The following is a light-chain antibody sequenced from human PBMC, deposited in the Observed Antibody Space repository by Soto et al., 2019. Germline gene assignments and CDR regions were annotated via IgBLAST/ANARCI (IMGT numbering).Light chain of an antibody. CDR3: PQYGSSWT. CDR2: GAS. V-gene: IGKV3-20*01. Sequence: EIVLTQSPGTLSLSPGERATLSCRASQSVYSSYLAWYQQKPGQAPRLLIYGASSRATGIPDRFSGSGSGTDFTLTIITLEPEDIAVYYCPQYGSSWTFGQGTKVEIK. CDR1: QSVYSSY. J-gene: IGKJ1*01.